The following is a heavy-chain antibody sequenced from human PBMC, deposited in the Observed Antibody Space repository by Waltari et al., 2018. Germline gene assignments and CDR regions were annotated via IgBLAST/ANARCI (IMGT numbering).Heavy chain of an antibody. D-gene: IGHD5-18*01. CDR1: GGSISSSSYY. J-gene: IGHJ5*02. V-gene: IGHV4-39*01. CDR2: IYYSGST. CDR3: ARQGGYGLTP. Sequence: QLQLQESGPGLVKPSETLSLTCTVSGGSISSSSYYWGWSRQPPGKGLEWIGRIYYSGSTYYNPSLKSRVTISVDTSKNQFSLKLSSVTAADTAVYYCARQGGYGLTPWGQGTLVTVSS.